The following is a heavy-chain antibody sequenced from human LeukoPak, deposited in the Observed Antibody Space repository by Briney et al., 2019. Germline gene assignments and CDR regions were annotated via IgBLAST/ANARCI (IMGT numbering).Heavy chain of an antibody. CDR1: GGSISSYY. CDR2: IYRSGST. V-gene: IGHV4-4*09. Sequence: SETLSLTCTVSGGSISSYYWSWIRQPPGKGLQWIGHIYRSGSTSYNPSLKSRVTMSVDRSKNQFSLNLSSVTAADTAVYYCASSPLVRVLRFDYWGQGTLVTVSS. CDR3: ASSPLVRVLRFDY. J-gene: IGHJ4*02. D-gene: IGHD6-13*01.